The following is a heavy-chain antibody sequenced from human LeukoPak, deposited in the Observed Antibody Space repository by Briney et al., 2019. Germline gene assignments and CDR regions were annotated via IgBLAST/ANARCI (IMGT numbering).Heavy chain of an antibody. Sequence: PSETLSLTCTVSGGSISSSSYYWGWIRQPPGKGLEWIGRIYTSGSTNYNPSLKSRVTMSVDTSKNQFSLKLSSVTAADTAVYYCARDGDMVRGVLDAFDIWGQGTMVTVSS. CDR1: GGSISSSSYY. J-gene: IGHJ3*02. V-gene: IGHV4-39*07. CDR3: ARDGDMVRGVLDAFDI. D-gene: IGHD3-10*01. CDR2: IYTSGST.